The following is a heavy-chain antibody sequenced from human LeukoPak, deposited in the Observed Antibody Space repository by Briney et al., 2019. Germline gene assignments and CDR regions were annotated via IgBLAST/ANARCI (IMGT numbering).Heavy chain of an antibody. J-gene: IGHJ4*02. V-gene: IGHV3-48*04. Sequence: GGSLRLSCAASGFTLSTHTMNWVRQVPGKGLTWVSTISSSALHYADSVKGRFTISRDIAKNSLYLQMNSLRAEDTAVYYCVRDSPGSHFDYWGQGTLVTVSS. CDR2: ISSSAL. CDR3: VRDSPGSHFDY. CDR1: GFTLSTHT. D-gene: IGHD3-10*01.